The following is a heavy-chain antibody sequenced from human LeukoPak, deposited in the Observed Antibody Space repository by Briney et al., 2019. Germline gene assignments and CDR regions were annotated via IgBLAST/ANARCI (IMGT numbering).Heavy chain of an antibody. Sequence: QPGGSLRLSCTASGFTSDNYAMTWVRQAPGKGLEWVSTISGPGGSTFYADSVMGRFTISRDYSKNTLFLQMDSLRAEDTAVYYCARPTQSSGSYYGLLDYWGQGTLVTVSS. J-gene: IGHJ4*02. D-gene: IGHD3-10*01. CDR2: ISGPGGST. CDR1: GFTSDNYA. V-gene: IGHV3-23*01. CDR3: ARPTQSSGSYYGLLDY.